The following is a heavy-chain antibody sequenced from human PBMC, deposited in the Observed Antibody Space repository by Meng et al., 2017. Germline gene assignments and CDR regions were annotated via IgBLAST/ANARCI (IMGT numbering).Heavy chain of an antibody. Sequence: GESLKISCAASGFTFSSYAMHWVRQAPGKGLEWVAVISYDGSNKYYADSVKGRFTISRDNSKNTLYLQMNSLRAEDTAVYYCARGRARYEYFQHWGQASLVTVSS. D-gene: IGHD6-6*01. J-gene: IGHJ1*01. CDR1: GFTFSSYA. CDR3: ARGRARYEYFQH. V-gene: IGHV3-30*01. CDR2: ISYDGSNK.